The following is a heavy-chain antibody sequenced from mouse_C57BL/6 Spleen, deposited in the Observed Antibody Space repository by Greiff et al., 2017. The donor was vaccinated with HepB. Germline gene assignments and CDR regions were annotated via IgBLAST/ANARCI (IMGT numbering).Heavy chain of an antibody. D-gene: IGHD1-1*01. CDR2: IDPSDSYT. V-gene: IGHV1-59*01. Sequence: QVQLQQPGAELVRPGTSVKLSCKASGYTFTSYWMHWVKQRPGQGLEWIGVIDPSDSYTNYNQKFKGKATLTVDTSSSTADMQLSSLTSEDSAVYYCGALYYYGSSGFAYWGQGTLVTVSA. J-gene: IGHJ3*01. CDR3: GALYYYGSSGFAY. CDR1: GYTFTSYW.